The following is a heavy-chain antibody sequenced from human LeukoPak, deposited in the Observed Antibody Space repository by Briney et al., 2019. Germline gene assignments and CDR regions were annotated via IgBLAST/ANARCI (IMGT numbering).Heavy chain of an antibody. CDR3: ARGRVSSSTWYSTYYYYFYMDV. V-gene: IGHV4-59*01. D-gene: IGHD1-1*01. CDR2: VDHTGGT. Sequence: SETLSLTCSVSDDSITMYYWTWIRQPPGQGLEWIGYVDHTGGTNFNPSLNGRVRISRDTTKNLFALRLRSVTAADTAVYFCARGRVSSSTWYSTYYYYFYMDVWGKGTTVTVSS. CDR1: DDSITMYY. J-gene: IGHJ6*03.